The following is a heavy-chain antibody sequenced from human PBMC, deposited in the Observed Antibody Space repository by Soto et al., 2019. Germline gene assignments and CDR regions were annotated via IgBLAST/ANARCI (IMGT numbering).Heavy chain of an antibody. Sequence: GGSLRLSCAASAFTFSRFAMHWLRQAPGKGLEWVAAISYDGTNKYYADSVKGRFTISRDNSKNTLYLQMNSLRAEDTAVYYCAREEVVENYYFDCWGQGA. J-gene: IGHJ4*02. D-gene: IGHD2-2*01. CDR2: ISYDGTNK. CDR1: AFTFSRFA. V-gene: IGHV3-30-3*01. CDR3: AREEVVENYYFDC.